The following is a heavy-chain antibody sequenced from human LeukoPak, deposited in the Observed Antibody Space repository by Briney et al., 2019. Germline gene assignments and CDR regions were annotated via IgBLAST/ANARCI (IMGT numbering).Heavy chain of an antibody. CDR1: GGSISSYF. V-gene: IGHV4-59*08. CDR2: INSSGST. D-gene: IGHD2-15*01. J-gene: IGHJ4*02. CDR3: ARHAGCSGASCYSGFPDY. Sequence: SETLSLTCTVSGGSISSYFWSWIRQPPGKGLEWVGYINSSGSTSYNPSLKSRVTISVDTSKNQFSLKLTSVTAADTAVYYCARHAGCSGASCYSGFPDYWGQGTLVTVSA.